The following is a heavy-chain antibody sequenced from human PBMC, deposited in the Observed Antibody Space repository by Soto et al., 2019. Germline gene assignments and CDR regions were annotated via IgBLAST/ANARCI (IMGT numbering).Heavy chain of an antibody. V-gene: IGHV4-31*03. D-gene: IGHD5-12*01. Sequence: QVQLQESGPGLVKPSQTLSLTCTVSGGSISSGGYYWSWIRQHPGKGLEWIGYIYYSGSTYYNPSRKRRVTMSVDTAMTQCSLKRSSVTAADTAVYYCARDRRGYSGDDSNSWFAPWGQGTLVTVSS. CDR3: ARDRRGYSGDDSNSWFAP. J-gene: IGHJ5*02. CDR2: IYYSGST. CDR1: GGSISSGGYY.